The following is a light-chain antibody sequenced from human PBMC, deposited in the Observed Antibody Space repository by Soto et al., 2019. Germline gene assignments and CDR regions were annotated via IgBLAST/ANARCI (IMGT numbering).Light chain of an antibody. Sequence: QSVLTQPPSASGSLGQSVTISCTGTSSDAGGYNYVSWHQQHPGKAPKVMIYEVTKRPPGVPDRFSGSKSGNTASLTVSGLQAEDEADYYCISFAGGGNPVLLGGGTKLTVL. CDR3: ISFAGGGNPVL. CDR2: EVT. CDR1: SSDAGGYNY. V-gene: IGLV2-8*01. J-gene: IGLJ2*01.